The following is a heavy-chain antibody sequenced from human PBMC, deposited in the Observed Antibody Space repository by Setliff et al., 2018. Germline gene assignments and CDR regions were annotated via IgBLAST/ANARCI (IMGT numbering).Heavy chain of an antibody. CDR1: GYTFTGYY. CDR2: INPNSGGT. J-gene: IGHJ4*02. V-gene: IGHV1-2*04. Sequence: ASVKVSCKASGYTFTGYYMHWVRQAPGQGLEWMGWINPNSGGTNYAQKFQGWVTMTRDTSISTAYMELSRLRSDDTAVYYCARDRDSSGYPYYFYYWGQGTLVTVSS. CDR3: ARDRDSSGYPYYFYY. D-gene: IGHD3-22*01.